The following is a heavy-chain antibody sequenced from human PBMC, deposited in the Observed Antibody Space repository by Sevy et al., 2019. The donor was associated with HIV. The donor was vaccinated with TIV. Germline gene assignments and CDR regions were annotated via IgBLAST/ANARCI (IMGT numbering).Heavy chain of an antibody. CDR2: ISTDTGNP. CDR3: ARDKYRIQLDF. D-gene: IGHD5-18*01. V-gene: IGHV7-4-1*02. CDR1: GYSLTNYA. J-gene: IGHJ4*02. Sequence: ASVKVSCKASGYSLTNYALNWVRQAPGQGLEWMGWISTDTGNPTYAQGFTGRFVFSWDTSVSTTYLQITSLKAEDTAVFYCARDKYRIQLDFWGQGTLVTVSS.